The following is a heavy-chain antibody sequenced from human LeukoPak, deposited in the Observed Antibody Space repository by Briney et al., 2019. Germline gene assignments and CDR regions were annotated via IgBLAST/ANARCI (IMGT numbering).Heavy chain of an antibody. Sequence: PSQTLSLTCTVSGGSISSGSYYWSWIRQPAGKGLEWIGRIYTSGSTNYNPSLKSRVTISVDTSKNQFFLKLSSVTAADTAVYYCARDRYILDYWGQGTLVTVSS. CDR1: GGSISSGSYY. V-gene: IGHV4-61*02. J-gene: IGHJ4*02. CDR2: IYTSGST. CDR3: ARDRYILDY. D-gene: IGHD3-9*01.